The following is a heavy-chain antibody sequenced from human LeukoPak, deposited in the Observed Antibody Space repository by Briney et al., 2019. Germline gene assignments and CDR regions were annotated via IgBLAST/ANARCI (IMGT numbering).Heavy chain of an antibody. D-gene: IGHD3-3*01. CDR2: ISSSSSYI. Sequence: KPGGSLRLSCAASGFTFSSYSMNWVRQAPGKGLEWVSSISSSSSYIYYADSVKGRFTISRDNAKNSLYLQMNSLRAEDTAVYYCARDLGIIPFDIWGQGTMVAVSS. J-gene: IGHJ3*02. V-gene: IGHV3-21*01. CDR1: GFTFSSYS. CDR3: ARDLGIIPFDI.